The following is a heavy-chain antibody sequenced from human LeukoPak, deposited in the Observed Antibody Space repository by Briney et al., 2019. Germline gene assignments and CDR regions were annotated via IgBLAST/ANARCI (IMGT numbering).Heavy chain of an antibody. V-gene: IGHV4-59*08. CDR1: GGSMSSYY. Sequence: PSETLSLTCTVSGGSMSSYYWSWIRQPPGKGLEWIGYIYYSGSTKYNPSLKSRVTISVDTSKNQSSLKLSSVTAADTAVYYCARYGGYYFDYWGQGTLVTVSS. J-gene: IGHJ4*02. D-gene: IGHD3-16*01. CDR3: ARYGGYYFDY. CDR2: IYYSGST.